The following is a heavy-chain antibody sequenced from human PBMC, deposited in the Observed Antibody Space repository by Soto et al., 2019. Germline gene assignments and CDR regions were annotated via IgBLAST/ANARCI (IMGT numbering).Heavy chain of an antibody. CDR1: GYTFTSYG. J-gene: IGHJ6*02. CDR3: ARDLPTMDV. CDR2: IRAYNGNT. Sequence: QVQLVQSGAEVKKPGASVKVSCKASGYTFTSYGISWVRQSPGQGLEWMGWIRAYNGNTNEAQKLQGRATMTTDTSTSPAYRQLRSLRSDDTAVYYCARDLPTMDVWGQGTTVTVSS. V-gene: IGHV1-18*01.